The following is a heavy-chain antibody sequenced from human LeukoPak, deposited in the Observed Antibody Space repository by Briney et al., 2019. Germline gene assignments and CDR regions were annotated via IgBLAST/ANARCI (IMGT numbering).Heavy chain of an antibody. Sequence: GGSLRLSCAASEFTVNNNYMSWVRQAPGKGLEWVSDIGDSGATTYYADSVKGRFTISRDNSKNTLYLQMSSLRAEDTAVYFCASFHYYGSGAYYLSYWGQGTLVTVSS. CDR2: IGDSGATT. CDR3: ASFHYYGSGAYYLSY. D-gene: IGHD3-10*01. CDR1: EFTVNNNY. J-gene: IGHJ4*02. V-gene: IGHV3-53*01.